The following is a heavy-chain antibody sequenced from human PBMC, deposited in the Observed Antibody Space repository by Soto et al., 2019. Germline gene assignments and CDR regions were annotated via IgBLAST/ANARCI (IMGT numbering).Heavy chain of an antibody. CDR1: GGSISXGGYY. CDR2: IYYSGST. J-gene: IGHJ4*02. Sequence: TLSLTXTVSGGSISXGGYYWSWIRQHPGKGLEWIGYIYYSGSTYYNPSLKSRVTISVDTSKNQFSLKLSSVTAADTAVYYCXRVQRWLQYFDYWGQGTLVTVXS. D-gene: IGHD5-12*01. V-gene: IGHV4-31*02. CDR3: XRVQRWLQYFDY.